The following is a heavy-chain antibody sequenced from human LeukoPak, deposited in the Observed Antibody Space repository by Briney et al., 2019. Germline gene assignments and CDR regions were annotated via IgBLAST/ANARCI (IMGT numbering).Heavy chain of an antibody. CDR3: ARGDYDFWSTYPY. J-gene: IGHJ4*02. Sequence: SVKVSCKASGGALNNSAISWMRQAPGQGLEWMGGIIPIVDTPIYAQQFQGRITLITDGSTNTAYMELNSLRSDDTAVYYCARGDYDFWSTYPYWGQGTLVTVSS. CDR2: IIPIVDTP. V-gene: IGHV1-69*05. D-gene: IGHD3-3*01. CDR1: GGALNNSA.